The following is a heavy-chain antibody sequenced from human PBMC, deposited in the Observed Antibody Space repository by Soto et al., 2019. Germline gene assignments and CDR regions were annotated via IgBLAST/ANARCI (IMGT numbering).Heavy chain of an antibody. V-gene: IGHV1-69*13. CDR2: IIPIFGTA. CDR3: ARGGVVVAATVFDY. Sequence: GASVKVSCKASGVTFSSYAISWVRQAPGQGLEWMGGIIPIFGTANYAQKFQGRVTITADESTSTAYMELSSLRSEDTAVYYCARGGVVVAATVFDYWGQGTLVTVSS. D-gene: IGHD2-15*01. CDR1: GVTFSSYA. J-gene: IGHJ4*02.